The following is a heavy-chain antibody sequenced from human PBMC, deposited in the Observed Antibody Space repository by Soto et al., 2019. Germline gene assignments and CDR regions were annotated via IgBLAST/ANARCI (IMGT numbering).Heavy chain of an antibody. J-gene: IGHJ6*02. V-gene: IGHV3-33*01. CDR1: GFTFSGHA. Sequence: QVQLVESGGGVAQPGRSLRLSCTVSGFTFSGHAMHWVRQAPGKGLEWVTQIWYDGSNKYYAESVKGRFTISRDNSKNTLYLQMNSLRVEDTAVYYCASEGQGLAPYAVDVWGQGTSVTVSS. CDR2: IWYDGSNK. CDR3: ASEGQGLAPYAVDV. D-gene: IGHD6-19*01.